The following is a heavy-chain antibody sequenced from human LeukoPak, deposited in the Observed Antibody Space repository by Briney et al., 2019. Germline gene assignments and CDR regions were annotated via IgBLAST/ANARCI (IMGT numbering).Heavy chain of an antibody. CDR1: GGSISSSSYY. V-gene: IGHV4-39*01. D-gene: IGHD6-13*01. J-gene: IGHJ3*01. CDR2: IYYSGNT. Sequence: SETLSLTCTVSGGSISSSSYYWGWIRQPPGKGLEWIGSIYYSGNTYYNPSLKSRVTISVDTSMNQFSLKLSSVTAADTAVYYCARLCSSSWYRGAFDLWGQGTMVTVSS. CDR3: ARLCSSSWYRGAFDL.